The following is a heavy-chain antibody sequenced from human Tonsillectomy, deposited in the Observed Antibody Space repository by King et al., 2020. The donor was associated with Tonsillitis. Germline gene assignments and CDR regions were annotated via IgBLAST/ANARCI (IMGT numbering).Heavy chain of an antibody. CDR3: TRDKIAARYFDY. D-gene: IGHD6-6*01. J-gene: IGHJ4*02. CDR1: GFTLGDYA. CDR2: IRGKTYGATT. Sequence: VQLVESGGGLVQPGRSLRLSCTASGFTLGDYAMRWFRQAPGKGLEWVGFIRGKTYGATTEYAASVKGRFIISRDDSKSIAYLQMNSLKTEDTAVYFCTRDKIAARYFDYWGQGTLVIVSS. V-gene: IGHV3-49*03.